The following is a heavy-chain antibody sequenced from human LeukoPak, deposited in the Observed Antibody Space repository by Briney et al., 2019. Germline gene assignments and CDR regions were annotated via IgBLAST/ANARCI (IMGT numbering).Heavy chain of an antibody. V-gene: IGHV3-30*04. CDR2: ISYDGSNK. CDR1: GFTFSSYA. D-gene: IGHD4-17*01. J-gene: IGHJ5*02. CDR3: AKGPHLTVPIGWFDP. Sequence: GGSLRLSCAASGFTFSSYAMHWVRQAPGKGLEWVAVISYDGSNKYYADSVKGRFTISRDNSKNTLYLQMNSLRAEDTAVYYCAKGPHLTVPIGWFDPWGQGTLVTVSS.